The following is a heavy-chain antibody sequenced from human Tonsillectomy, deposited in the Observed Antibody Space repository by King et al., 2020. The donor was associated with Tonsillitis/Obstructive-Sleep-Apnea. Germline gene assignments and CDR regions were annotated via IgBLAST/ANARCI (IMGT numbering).Heavy chain of an antibody. D-gene: IGHD3-3*01. CDR2: IYPGDSDT. V-gene: IGHV5-51*01. J-gene: IGHJ4*02. CDR1: GYXXXXYX. CDR3: ARLNDFWSGYPFDY. Sequence: VQLVQSGAXVKXXGXSLXIXXXXSGYXXXXYXXXXVXXMPGKGLEWVGIIYPGDSDTRYSPSFQGQVTISADKSISTAYLQWSSLKASDTAMYYCARLNDFWSGYPFDYWGQGTLVTVSS.